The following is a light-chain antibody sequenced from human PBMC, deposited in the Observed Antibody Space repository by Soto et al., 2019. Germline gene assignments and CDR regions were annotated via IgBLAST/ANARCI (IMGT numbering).Light chain of an antibody. CDR1: SSDVGGYDY. CDR2: EVH. Sequence: QSALTQPASVSGSPGQSVTISCTGASSDVGGYDYVSWYQQHPGKAPKLILYEVHNRPSGVSNHFSGSKSGNTASLIISGLQADDEADYYCSSYSTTSTLVFGSGTKLTVL. V-gene: IGLV2-14*01. J-gene: IGLJ1*01. CDR3: SSYSTTSTLV.